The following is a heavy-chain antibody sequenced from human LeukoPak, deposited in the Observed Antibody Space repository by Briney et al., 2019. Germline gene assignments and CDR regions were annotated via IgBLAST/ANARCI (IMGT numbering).Heavy chain of an antibody. CDR2: IYSDGYT. CDR3: ARAPGSCGYGYYFDY. Sequence: PGGSLRLSCAASGFTVSSSCMSWVRQAPGKGLEWVSVIYSDGYTSYGDSVKGRFTFSRDISKNTLYLQMNSLRAEDTAMYYCARAPGSCGYGYYFDYWGQGTLVTVSS. V-gene: IGHV3-66*01. CDR1: GFTVSSSC. J-gene: IGHJ4*02. D-gene: IGHD3-16*01.